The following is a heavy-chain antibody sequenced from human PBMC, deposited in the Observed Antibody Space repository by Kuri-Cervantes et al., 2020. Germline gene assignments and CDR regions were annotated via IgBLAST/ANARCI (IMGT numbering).Heavy chain of an antibody. D-gene: IGHD6-19*01. Sequence: GESLKISCAASGFTFSSYWMSWVRQAPGKGLEWVANIKQDGSEKYYVDSGKGRFTISRDNAKNSLYLQMNSLRAEDTAVYYCARSPRGQWPKVYYYGMDVWGQGTTVTVSS. J-gene: IGHJ6*02. CDR1: GFTFSSYW. CDR3: ARSPRGQWPKVYYYGMDV. CDR2: IKQDGSEK. V-gene: IGHV3-7*01.